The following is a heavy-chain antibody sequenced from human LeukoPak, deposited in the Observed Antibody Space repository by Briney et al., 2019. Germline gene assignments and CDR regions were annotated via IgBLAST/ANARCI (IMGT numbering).Heavy chain of an antibody. CDR1: GGSISSGDYY. Sequence: SQTLSLTCTVSGGSISSGDYYWSWIRQPPGRGLEWIGYIYYSGSANYNPSLKSRVTISVDTSKNQFSLKLSSVTAADTAVYYCARAPGGWSMDVWGQGTTVTVSS. J-gene: IGHJ6*02. V-gene: IGHV4-61*08. CDR3: ARAPGGWSMDV. D-gene: IGHD2-15*01. CDR2: IYYSGSA.